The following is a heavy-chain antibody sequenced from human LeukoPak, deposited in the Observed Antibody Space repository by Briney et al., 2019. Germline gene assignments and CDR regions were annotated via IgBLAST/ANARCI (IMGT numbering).Heavy chain of an antibody. CDR2: ISGSGGST. J-gene: IGHJ4*02. CDR1: GFTFSSYA. D-gene: IGHD5-24*01. CDR3: ATFVEMATIVDY. V-gene: IGHV3-23*01. Sequence: PGGSLRLSCAASGFTFSSYAMSWVRQDPGKGLEWVSAISGSGGSTYYADSVKGRFTISRDNSKNTLYLQMNSLRAEDTAVYYCATFVEMATIVDYWGQGTLVTVSS.